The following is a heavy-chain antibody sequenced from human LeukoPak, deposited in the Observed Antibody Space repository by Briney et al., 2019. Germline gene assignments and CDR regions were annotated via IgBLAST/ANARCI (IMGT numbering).Heavy chain of an antibody. J-gene: IGHJ4*02. V-gene: IGHV3-30*18. CDR2: ISYDGSNK. Sequence: PGGSLRLSCAASGFTFSSYGMHWVRQAPGKGLEWVAVISYDGSNKYYADSVKGRFTISRDNSKNTLYLQMNSLRAEDTAVYYCAKDQIRGTAMVWSVLGPFDYWGQGTLVTVSS. D-gene: IGHD5-18*01. CDR1: GFTFSSYG. CDR3: AKDQIRGTAMVWSVLGPFDY.